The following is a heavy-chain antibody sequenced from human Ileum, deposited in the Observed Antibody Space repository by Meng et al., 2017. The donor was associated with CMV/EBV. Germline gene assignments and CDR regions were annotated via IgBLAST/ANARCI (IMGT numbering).Heavy chain of an antibody. CDR3: ARGGYCGRTSCYTWYFDY. CDR1: GFVFSQYS. Sequence: GGSLRLSCSTSGFVFSQYSMNWVRQAPGKGLEWVSIVYPGGTRMYYAQSVKGRFTVSRDDSRNAVFLQMNSLRVDDTAVYYCARGGYCGRTSCYTWYFDYWGQGSLVTVSS. V-gene: IGHV3-23*03. J-gene: IGHJ4*02. D-gene: IGHD2-2*02. CDR2: VYPGGTRM.